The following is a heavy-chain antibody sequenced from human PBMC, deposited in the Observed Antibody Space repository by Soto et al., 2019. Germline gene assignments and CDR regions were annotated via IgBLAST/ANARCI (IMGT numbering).Heavy chain of an antibody. D-gene: IGHD4-17*01. V-gene: IGHV1-18*01. Sequence: QVQLVQSGAEVKKPGASVKVSCKASGYPFTGYSVGWVRQAPGQGLEWMVWISAYSGDTYYAQRFQDRLSMTTDASTSTAYMELRSLRSDDTAVYYCARPSGSYGDYAWSLKYWGQGTLVTVSS. CDR2: ISAYSGDT. CDR3: ARPSGSYGDYAWSLKY. J-gene: IGHJ4*02. CDR1: GYPFTGYS.